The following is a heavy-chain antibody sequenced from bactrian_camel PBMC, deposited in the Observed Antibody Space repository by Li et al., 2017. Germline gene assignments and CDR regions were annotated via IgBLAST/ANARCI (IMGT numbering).Heavy chain of an antibody. CDR2: ISSGRGST. CDR3: AAEGYDGSCRVGGQFDY. V-gene: IGHV3S40*01. J-gene: IGHJ4*01. CDR1: GFTFSYYY. Sequence: VQLVESGGGLVQPGGSLRLSCEASGFTFSYYYMSWVRQAPGKGLEWVSVISSGRGSTWYSDSVKGRFTISRDNAKNTLYLQMNNLKPEDTGMYYCAAEGYDGSCRVGGQFDYWGQGTQVTVS. D-gene: IGHD6*01.